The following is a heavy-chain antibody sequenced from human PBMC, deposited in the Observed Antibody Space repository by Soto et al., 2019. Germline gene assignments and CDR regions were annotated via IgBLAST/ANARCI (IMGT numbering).Heavy chain of an antibody. CDR1: GGSISSSSYY. D-gene: IGHD3-16*01. J-gene: IGHJ4*02. CDR2: IYYSGST. V-gene: IGHV4-39*01. Sequence: SETLSLTCTVSGGSISSSSYYWGWIRQPPGKGLEWIGSIYYSGSTYYNPSLKSRVTISVDTSKNQFSLKLSSVTAADTAVYYCARQGDLSDYFDYWGQGTLVTVSS. CDR3: ARQGDLSDYFDY.